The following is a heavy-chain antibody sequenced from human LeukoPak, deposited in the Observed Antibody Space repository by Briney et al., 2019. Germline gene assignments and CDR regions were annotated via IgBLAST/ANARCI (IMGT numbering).Heavy chain of an antibody. J-gene: IGHJ5*02. CDR1: GYSISSGYY. CDR2: VYHSGST. V-gene: IGHV4-38-2*02. Sequence: PSETLSLICTVSGYSISSGYYWGWVRQPPGKGLEWIGTVYHSGSTYYNPSLRSRVTISVETPKNQFSLKVRSMTAADTAVYYCARVPGVYYDRLTGYGSGWFDPWGQGTLVTVSS. CDR3: ARVPGVYYDRLTGYGSGWFDP. D-gene: IGHD3-9*01.